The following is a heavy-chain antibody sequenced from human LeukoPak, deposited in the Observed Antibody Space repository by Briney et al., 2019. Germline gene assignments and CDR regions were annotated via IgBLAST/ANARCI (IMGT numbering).Heavy chain of an antibody. V-gene: IGHV3-7*01. J-gene: IGHJ4*02. D-gene: IGHD6-13*01. CDR2: IKEDGSGN. CDR1: GFTFSNYW. Sequence: GGSLRLSCAASGFTFSNYWMRWVRQAPGKGLEWVADIKEDGSGNYFVDSLKGRFTISRDNAKNSLYLQVSTLRAEDTAVYYCARDPTGVTQLVYYFDYWGRGTRVSVSS. CDR3: ARDPTGVTQLVYYFDY.